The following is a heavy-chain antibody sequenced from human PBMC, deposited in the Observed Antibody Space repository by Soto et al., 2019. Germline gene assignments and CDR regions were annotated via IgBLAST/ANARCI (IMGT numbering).Heavy chain of an antibody. CDR3: AKDQGRGGYSYGYFSPYFDY. CDR2: ISYDGSNK. D-gene: IGHD5-18*01. Sequence: GGSLRLSCNCSGFRFSEHAMTWVRQAPGKGLEWVAVISYDGSNKYYADSVKGRFTISRDNSKNTLYLQMNSLRAEDTAVYYCAKDQGRGGYSYGYFSPYFDYWGQGTLVTVSS. V-gene: IGHV3-30*04. J-gene: IGHJ4*02. CDR1: GFRFSEHA.